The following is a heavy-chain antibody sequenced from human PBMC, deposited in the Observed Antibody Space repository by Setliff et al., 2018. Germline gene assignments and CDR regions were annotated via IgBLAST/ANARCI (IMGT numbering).Heavy chain of an antibody. CDR1: GYTFTNYA. D-gene: IGHD3-9*01. V-gene: IGHV1-3*01. CDR2: INGGNGNT. Sequence: ASVKVSCKASGYTFTNYALHWLRQAPGQRLEWMAYINGGNGNTHYSQKLRGRVTVTRDTSASTVFMELSTLRSEDTAVYYCARETYDILTGYTYWYFDLWGRGTLVTVSS. J-gene: IGHJ2*01. CDR3: ARETYDILTGYTYWYFDL.